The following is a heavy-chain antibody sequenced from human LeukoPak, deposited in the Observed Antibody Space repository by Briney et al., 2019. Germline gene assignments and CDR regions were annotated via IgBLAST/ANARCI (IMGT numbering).Heavy chain of an antibody. Sequence: PSGTLSLTCTVSGGSISSYYWSWIRQPPGKGLEWIGYIYYSGSTNYNPSLKSRVTISVDTSKNQFSLKLSSVTAADTAVYYCARSPLSSAFDIWGQGTMVTVSS. CDR3: ARSPLSSAFDI. CDR1: GGSISSYY. J-gene: IGHJ3*02. V-gene: IGHV4-59*01. CDR2: IYYSGST.